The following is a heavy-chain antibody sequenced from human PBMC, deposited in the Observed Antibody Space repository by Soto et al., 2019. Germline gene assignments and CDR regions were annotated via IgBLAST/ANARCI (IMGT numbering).Heavy chain of an antibody. Sequence: RLEWMGWINAGNGNTKYSQKFKGRVTITRDTSASTAYMELSSLRSEDTAVYYCARTDPRLFFFQADDGILGVHSVLAFLLHRSSDL. CDR2: INAGNGNT. D-gene: IGHD3-3*02. CDR3: ARTDPRLFFFQADDGILGVHSVLAFLLHRSSDL. J-gene: IGHJ2*01. V-gene: IGHV1-3*01.